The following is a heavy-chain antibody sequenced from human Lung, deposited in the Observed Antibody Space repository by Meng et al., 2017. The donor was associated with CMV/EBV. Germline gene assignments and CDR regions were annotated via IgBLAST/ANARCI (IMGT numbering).Heavy chain of an antibody. V-gene: IGHV1-69*05. Sequence: SXXVSXKASGGTFSSYAISWVRQDPGQGLEWMGGIIPIFGTANYAQKFQGRVTITTDESTSTAYMELSSLRSEDTAVYYCARDRPITIFGVVQSQWFDPWXQGTLVTVSS. D-gene: IGHD3-3*01. CDR2: IIPIFGTA. J-gene: IGHJ5*02. CDR3: ARDRPITIFGVVQSQWFDP. CDR1: GGTFSSYA.